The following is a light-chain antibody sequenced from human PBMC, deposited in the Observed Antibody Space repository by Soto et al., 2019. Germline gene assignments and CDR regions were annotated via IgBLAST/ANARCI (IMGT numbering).Light chain of an antibody. J-gene: IGKJ4*01. V-gene: IGKV1-5*01. CDR2: DVS. CDR1: QRLNNL. CDR3: QQYDSYSLT. Sequence: DIQMTQSPSTLSATVGDRVTITCRASQRLNNLLAWYQQKPGKAPKLLIYDVSTLESGGPSRSSGSRSGTEFTLTISSLQPEDFATYYCQQYDSYSLTSGGGTTVDNK.